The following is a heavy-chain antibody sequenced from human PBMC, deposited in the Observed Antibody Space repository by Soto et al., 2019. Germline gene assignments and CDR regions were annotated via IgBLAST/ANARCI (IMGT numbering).Heavy chain of an antibody. CDR2: ISSSSSTI. CDR3: ARGGAIQSYYYYYGMDV. Sequence: GGSLRLSCAASGFTFSSYSMNWVRQAPGKGLEWVSYISSSSSTIYYADSVKGRFTISRDNAKNSLYLQMNSLRDEDTAVYYCARGGAIQSYYYYYGMDVWGQGTTVTVSS. CDR1: GFTFSSYS. J-gene: IGHJ6*02. V-gene: IGHV3-48*02. D-gene: IGHD1-26*01.